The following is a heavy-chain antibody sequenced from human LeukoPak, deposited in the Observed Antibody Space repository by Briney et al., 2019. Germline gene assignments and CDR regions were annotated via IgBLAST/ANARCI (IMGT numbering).Heavy chain of an antibody. Sequence: PSETLSLTCAVSGGSISSSNWWRWVRQPPGKGLEWIGEIYHSGSTNYNPSLKSRVTISLDKSKNQFSLKLSSVTAADTAVYYCARQKYCSGGSCYSGSFDYWGQGTLVTVSS. J-gene: IGHJ4*02. D-gene: IGHD2-15*01. CDR1: GGSISSSNW. V-gene: IGHV4-4*02. CDR3: ARQKYCSGGSCYSGSFDY. CDR2: IYHSGST.